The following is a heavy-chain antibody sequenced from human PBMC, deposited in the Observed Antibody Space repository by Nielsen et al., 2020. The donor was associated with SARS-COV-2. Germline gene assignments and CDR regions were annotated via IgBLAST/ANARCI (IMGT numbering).Heavy chain of an antibody. J-gene: IGHJ6*03. D-gene: IGHD3-3*01. V-gene: IGHV1-2*06. CDR3: ARVERRITIFGVVISMDV. CDR2: INPNGGGT. CDR1: GYIFTDYY. Sequence: ASVKVSCKASGYIFTDYYVQWVRQAPGQGLEWMGRINPNGGGTNYAQKLQGRVTMTTDTSTSTAYMERRSLRSDDTAVYYCARVERRITIFGVVISMDVWGKGTTVTVSS.